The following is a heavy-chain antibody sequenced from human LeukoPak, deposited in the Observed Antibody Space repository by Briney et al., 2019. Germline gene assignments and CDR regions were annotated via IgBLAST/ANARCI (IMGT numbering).Heavy chain of an antibody. CDR3: SADDSSKVAPFDY. J-gene: IGHJ4*02. Sequence: PGGSLRLSCAASGFSFTYAWMHWFRQAPGKGLEWVARIKTKGEGVTTDYGAPVKGRFTISRDDSKSTLYLQMNSLRTDDTAVYYCSADDSSKVAPFDYCGQGTLVTVSS. CDR1: GFSFTYAW. D-gene: IGHD5-12*01. V-gene: IGHV3-15*01. CDR2: IKTKGEGVTT.